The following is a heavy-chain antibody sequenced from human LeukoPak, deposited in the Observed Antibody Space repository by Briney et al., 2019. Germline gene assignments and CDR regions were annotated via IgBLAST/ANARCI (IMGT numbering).Heavy chain of an antibody. CDR3: AKDRPKLGYCSGGSCFYFDY. J-gene: IGHJ4*02. CDR2: IGGGGGST. V-gene: IGHV3-23*01. Sequence: PGGPLRLSCAASGLPFSSYAMSWARQAPGKGREWVSAIGGGGGSTYYADSVKGRFTISRDNSKNTLYLQMNSLRAEDTAVYYCAKDRPKLGYCSGGSCFYFDYWGQGTLVTVSS. CDR1: GLPFSSYA. D-gene: IGHD2-15*01.